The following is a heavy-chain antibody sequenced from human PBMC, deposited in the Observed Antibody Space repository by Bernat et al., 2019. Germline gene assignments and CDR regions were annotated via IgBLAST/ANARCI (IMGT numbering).Heavy chain of an antibody. J-gene: IGHJ6*02. CDR1: GFTFSSYA. V-gene: IGHV3-23*01. Sequence: EVQLLESGGGLVQPGGSLRLSCAASGFTFSSYAMSWVRQAPGKGLEWVSAISGSGGSPYYADSVKGRFTISRDNSKNTLYLQMNSRRAEDTAVYYCAKGGLDYDGWGYHYGMDVWGQGTTVTVSS. D-gene: IGHD3-10*01. CDR3: AKGGLDYDGWGYHYGMDV. CDR2: ISGSGGSP.